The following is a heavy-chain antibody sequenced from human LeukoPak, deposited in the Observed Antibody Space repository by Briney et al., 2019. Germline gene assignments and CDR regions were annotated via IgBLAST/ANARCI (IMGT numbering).Heavy chain of an antibody. CDR1: GEPLNSYY. CDR3: ARGAWATRLGS. D-gene: IGHD2-15*01. CDR2: IYESGTT. Sequence: KPSETLSLTCAVYGEPLNSYYWSWVRQPPGEGLEWIGEIYESGTTEYNPSLKSRVTISMVPSKQQFSLSLSSVTAADTAVYYCARGAWATRLGSWGLGTPVILSS. J-gene: IGHJ4*02. V-gene: IGHV4-34*01.